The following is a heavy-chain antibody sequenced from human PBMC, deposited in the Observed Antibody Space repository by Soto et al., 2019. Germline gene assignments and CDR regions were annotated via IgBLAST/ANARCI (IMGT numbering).Heavy chain of an antibody. D-gene: IGHD6-19*01. CDR2: ISSSSSYT. J-gene: IGHJ4*02. CDR1: GFTFSDYY. CDR3: AREGAVAGTRDY. V-gene: IGHV3-11*06. Sequence: RGSLRLSCAASGFTFSDYYMSWIRQAPGKGLEWVSYISSSSSYTNYADSVKGRFTISRDNAKNSLYLQMNSLRAEDTAVYYCAREGAVAGTRDYWGQGTLVTVSS.